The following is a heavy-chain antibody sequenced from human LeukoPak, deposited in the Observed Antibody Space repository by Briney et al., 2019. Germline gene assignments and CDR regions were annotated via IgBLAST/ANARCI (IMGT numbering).Heavy chain of an antibody. D-gene: IGHD2-2*01. J-gene: IGHJ6*02. CDR1: GYTFTGYY. Sequence: ASVKVSCKASGYTFTGYYMHWVRQAPGQGLEWMGWINPNSGGTNYAQKFQGRVTMTRDTSISTAYMELSRLRSDDTAVYYCATSGYCSSTSCSASYYYYYYYGMDVWGQGTTVTVSS. CDR2: INPNSGGT. CDR3: ATSGYCSSTSCSASYYYYYYYGMDV. V-gene: IGHV1-2*02.